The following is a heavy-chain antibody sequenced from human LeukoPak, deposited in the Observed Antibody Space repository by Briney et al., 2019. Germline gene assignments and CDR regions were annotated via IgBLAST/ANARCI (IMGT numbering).Heavy chain of an antibody. CDR1: GGSISSYY. V-gene: IGHV4-4*09. Sequence: PSETLSLTCTVSGGSISSYYWSWIRQPPGKGLEWIGYIYTSGSTNYNPSLKSRVTISVDTSKNQFSLKLSSVTAADTAVYYCARHFYTPYYYYMDVWGKGTTVTVSS. D-gene: IGHD2/OR15-2a*01. CDR2: IYTSGST. CDR3: ARHFYTPYYYYMDV. J-gene: IGHJ6*03.